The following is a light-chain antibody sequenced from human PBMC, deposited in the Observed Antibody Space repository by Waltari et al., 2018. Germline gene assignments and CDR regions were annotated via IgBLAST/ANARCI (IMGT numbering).Light chain of an antibody. CDR3: SSYTTSSAPGV. V-gene: IGLV2-14*01. CDR1: DSDVCAYAF. J-gene: IGLJ1*01. CDR2: EVS. Sequence: QSALTQPASVSGSPGQSITLPSSGPDSDVCAYAFFSWDQQHPGKAPHLIIYEVSNRPSGISNRFSASKSGNTASLTISGLQAEDEADYYCSSYTTSSAPGVFGTGTRVTVL.